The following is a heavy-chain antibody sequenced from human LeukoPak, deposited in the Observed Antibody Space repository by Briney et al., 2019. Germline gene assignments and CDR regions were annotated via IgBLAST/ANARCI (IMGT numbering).Heavy chain of an antibody. V-gene: IGHV1-46*03. CDR2: INPSGGST. CDR3: ARGPGPWEPFDY. Sequence: ASVKVSCKASGYTFTSCYMHWVRQAPGQGLEWMGIINPSGGSTSYAQKFQGRVTMTRDTSTSTVYMELSSLRSEDTAVYHCARGPGPWEPFDYWGQGTLVTVSS. D-gene: IGHD1-26*01. J-gene: IGHJ4*02. CDR1: GYTFTSCY.